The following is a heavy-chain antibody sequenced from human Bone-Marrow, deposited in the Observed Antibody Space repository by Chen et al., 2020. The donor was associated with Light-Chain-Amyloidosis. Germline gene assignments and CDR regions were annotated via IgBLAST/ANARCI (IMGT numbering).Heavy chain of an antibody. CDR2: ISGSGGSR. V-gene: IGHV3-23*02. Sequence: EVQLVESGGGLLQRGGSLRLSCAASGFAFSSYAMSWVRQAPGKGRVWVSTISGSGGSRYYGDAVKGRLTIYRDKSKNALFLQMNSLRAEDTAVYYCAKDISYDDILPGYPADAFDIWGQGTMVTVSS. CDR1: GFAFSSYA. D-gene: IGHD3-9*01. J-gene: IGHJ3*02. CDR3: AKDISYDDILPGYPADAFDI.